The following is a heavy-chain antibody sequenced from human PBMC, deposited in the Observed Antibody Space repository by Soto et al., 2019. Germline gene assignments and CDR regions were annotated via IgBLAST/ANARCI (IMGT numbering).Heavy chain of an antibody. J-gene: IGHJ1*01. CDR2: ITGSGGST. CDR1: GFTFGNYA. D-gene: IGHD1-26*01. CDR3: AKVSGSYYGYFLH. Sequence: GGSLRLSCAASGFTFGNYAMSCVRQAPGKGLEWVSGITGSGGSTYYSESVKGRFTISRDNSKNTLYLQMNSLRAEDTAVYYCAKVSGSYYGYFLHWGQGTLVTVSS. V-gene: IGHV3-23*01.